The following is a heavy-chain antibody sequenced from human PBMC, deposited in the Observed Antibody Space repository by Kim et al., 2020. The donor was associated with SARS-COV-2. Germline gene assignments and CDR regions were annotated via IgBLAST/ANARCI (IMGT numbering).Heavy chain of an antibody. CDR3: AKVRQQLVPNWYFDL. CDR1: GFTFDRYA. V-gene: IGHV3-23*01. J-gene: IGHJ2*01. D-gene: IGHD6-13*01. CDR2: ISGSGATT. Sequence: GGSLRLSCAASGFTFDRYAMTWVRQAPGKGLERVSVISGSGATTYYVDSVKGRFIISRDNSNNTLYLQMNSLRADDTAVYYCAKVRQQLVPNWYFDLWGRGTLVTVSS.